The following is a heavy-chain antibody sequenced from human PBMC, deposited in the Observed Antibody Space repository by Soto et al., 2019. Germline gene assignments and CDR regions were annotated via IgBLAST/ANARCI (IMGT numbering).Heavy chain of an antibody. Sequence: EVQVVESGGDLVQPGGSLILSCAASGFSLRNYWMHWVRRAPGKGLVWVSQIDGGGGRTTYADSVKGRFTISRDNAKNTLYLQMNSLRAEDTAVYYCARGLGGGHYGFGDCGQGTLVTVSS. CDR3: ARGLGGGHYGFGD. CDR1: GFSLRNYW. J-gene: IGHJ4*02. CDR2: IDGGGGRT. V-gene: IGHV3-74*03. D-gene: IGHD3-10*01.